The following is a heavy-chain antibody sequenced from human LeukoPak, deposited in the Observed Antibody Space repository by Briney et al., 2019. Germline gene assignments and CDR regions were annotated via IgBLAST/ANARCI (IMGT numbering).Heavy chain of an antibody. CDR2: ISGSGGST. V-gene: IGHV3-23*01. CDR1: GFTFSNAW. Sequence: GGSLRLSCAASGFTFSNAWMSWVRQAPGKGLEWVSVISGSGGSTYYADSVKGRFTISRDNSKNTLYLQMNSLRAEDTAVYYCAKAAGDYEEYYYYYMDVWGKGTTVTVSS. D-gene: IGHD4-17*01. CDR3: AKAAGDYEEYYYYYMDV. J-gene: IGHJ6*03.